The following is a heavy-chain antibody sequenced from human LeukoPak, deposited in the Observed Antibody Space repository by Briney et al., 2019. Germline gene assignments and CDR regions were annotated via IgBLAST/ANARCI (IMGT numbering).Heavy chain of an antibody. V-gene: IGHV3-66*01. Sequence: PGGSLRLSCAASGFTFSNAWMSWVRQAPGKGLEWVSVIYSGGSTYYADSVKGRFTISRDNSKNTLYLQMNSLRAEDTAVYYCARDSGDYVPDAFDIWGQGTMVTVSS. CDR2: IYSGGST. J-gene: IGHJ3*02. CDR1: GFTFSNAW. CDR3: ARDSGDYVPDAFDI. D-gene: IGHD4-17*01.